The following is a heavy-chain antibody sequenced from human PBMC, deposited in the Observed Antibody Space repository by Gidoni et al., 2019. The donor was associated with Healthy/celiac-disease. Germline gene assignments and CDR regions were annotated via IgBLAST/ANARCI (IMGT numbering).Heavy chain of an antibody. CDR3: ATADPKYSGSYEFYYYGMDV. D-gene: IGHD1-26*01. J-gene: IGHJ6*02. CDR1: GYTLTELS. CDR2: FDPEDGET. V-gene: IGHV1-24*01. Sequence: QVQLVQSGAEVKKPGASVKVSCTVSGYTLTELSMHWVRQAPGKGLEWMGGFDPEDGETIYAQKFQGRVTMTEDTSTDTAYMELSSLRSEDTAVYYCATADPKYSGSYEFYYYGMDVWGQGTTVTVSS.